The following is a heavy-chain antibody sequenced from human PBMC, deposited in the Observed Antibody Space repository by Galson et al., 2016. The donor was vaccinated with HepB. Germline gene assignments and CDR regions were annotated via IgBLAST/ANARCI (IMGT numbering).Heavy chain of an antibody. CDR3: AGEGASGYALDY. Sequence: CAISGDSVSSNSATWNWIRQSPSRGLEWLGRTYYRSKWYNDYAVSVKSLITINPDTSKNQFSLQLNSVTPEDTAVYYCAGEGASGYALDYWGQGTLVTVSS. D-gene: IGHD6-25*01. V-gene: IGHV6-1*01. CDR2: TYYRSKWYN. J-gene: IGHJ4*02. CDR1: GDSVSSNSAT.